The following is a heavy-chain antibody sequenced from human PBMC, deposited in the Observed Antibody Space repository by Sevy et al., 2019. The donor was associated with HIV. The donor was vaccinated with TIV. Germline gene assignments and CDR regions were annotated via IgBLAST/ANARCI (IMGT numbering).Heavy chain of an antibody. CDR1: GFTFSSYW. CDR2: IKQDGSGK. CDR3: ARDLPQQLVDGGFDY. D-gene: IGHD6-13*01. V-gene: IGHV3-7*01. J-gene: IGHJ4*02. Sequence: GGSLRLSCAASGFTFSSYWMSWVRQAPGKGLEWVANIKQDGSGKYYVDSVKGRFTISRDNAKNSLYLQMNSLRAEDTAVYYCARDLPQQLVDGGFDYWGQGTLVTVSS.